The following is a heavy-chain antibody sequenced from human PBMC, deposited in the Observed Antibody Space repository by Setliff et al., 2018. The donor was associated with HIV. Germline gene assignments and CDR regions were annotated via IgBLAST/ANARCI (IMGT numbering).Heavy chain of an antibody. CDR3: ARGWRSLIRGGWFDP. CDR2: MYYSGST. J-gene: IGHJ5*02. CDR1: GGSISNSSYY. D-gene: IGHD3-10*01. V-gene: IGHV4-39*01. Sequence: KPSETLSLTCTVSGGSISNSSYYWGWIRQPPGKGLEWIGSMYYSGSTYYNPSLKSRVTISVDTSKNQFSLRLTSVTAADTAVYYCARGWRSLIRGGWFDPWGQGTLVTVSS.